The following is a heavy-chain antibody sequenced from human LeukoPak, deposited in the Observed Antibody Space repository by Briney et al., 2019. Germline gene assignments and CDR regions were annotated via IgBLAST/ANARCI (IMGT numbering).Heavy chain of an antibody. D-gene: IGHD1-14*01. Sequence: GGSLRLSCAASGFSVSNNYVSWVRQAPGKGLEWISAVYSGGDTYYIESVKGRFTISRDNSKNTIHLQMNGLTPEDTAMYYCARDSTGASVWGKGTTVTLSS. V-gene: IGHV3-53*01. CDR3: ARDSTGASV. J-gene: IGHJ6*04. CDR2: VYSGGDT. CDR1: GFSVSNNY.